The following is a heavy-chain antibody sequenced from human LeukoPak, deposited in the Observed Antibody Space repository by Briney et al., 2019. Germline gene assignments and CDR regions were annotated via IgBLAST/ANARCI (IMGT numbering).Heavy chain of an antibody. D-gene: IGHD2-2*01. CDR1: GVSISSYY. CDR2: IYTSGST. J-gene: IGHJ4*02. Sequence: TSETLSFTCTVSGVSISSYYWSWIRQPAGKGLEWIGRIYTSGSTNYNPSLKSRVTMSVDTSKNQFSLKLSSVTAADTAVYYCARELLGYCSSTSCSYYFDYWGQGTLVTVSS. CDR3: ARELLGYCSSTSCSYYFDY. V-gene: IGHV4-4*07.